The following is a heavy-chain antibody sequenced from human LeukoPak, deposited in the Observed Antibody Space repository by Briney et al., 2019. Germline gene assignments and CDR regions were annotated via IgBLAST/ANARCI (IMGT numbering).Heavy chain of an antibody. D-gene: IGHD3-10*01. J-gene: IGHJ5*02. Sequence: ASVKVSCKASGYTFTGYYMHWVRQAPGQGLEWMGWMNPNNGNTGYAQKFQGRVTITRDTSTSTAYMELSSLRSEDTAVYYCARMYYYDSKSRLNWFDPWGQGTLVTVSS. CDR3: ARMYYYDSKSRLNWFDP. CDR2: MNPNNGNT. CDR1: GYTFTGYY. V-gene: IGHV1-8*03.